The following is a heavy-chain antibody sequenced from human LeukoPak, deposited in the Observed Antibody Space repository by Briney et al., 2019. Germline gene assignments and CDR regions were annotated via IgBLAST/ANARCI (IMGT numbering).Heavy chain of an antibody. V-gene: IGHV3-21*01. Sequence: GGSLRLSCAASGFTFSSYSMNWVRQAPGKGLEWVSSISSSSSYIYYADSVKGRFTISRDNAKNSLYMQMNSLRAEATAVYYCARAPEYCSVGSSYLVAAIRLYYYGMYVWGQGPTVTVSS. CDR2: ISSSSSYI. CDR3: ARAPEYCSVGSSYLVAAIRLYYYGMYV. J-gene: IGHJ6*02. D-gene: IGHD2-15*01. CDR1: GFTFSSYS.